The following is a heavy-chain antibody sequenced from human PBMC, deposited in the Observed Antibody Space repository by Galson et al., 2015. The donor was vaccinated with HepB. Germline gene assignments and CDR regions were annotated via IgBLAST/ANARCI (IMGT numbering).Heavy chain of an antibody. CDR1: GFTFSSYG. V-gene: IGHV3-33*01. CDR3: ARDLTTVVTAGWVPAGYYYGMDV. CDR2: IWYDGSNK. D-gene: IGHD4-23*01. Sequence: SLRLSCAASGFTFSSYGMHWVRQAPGKGLEWVAVIWYDGSNKYYADSVKGRFTISRDNSKNTLYLQMNSLRAEDTAVYYCARDLTTVVTAGWVPAGYYYGMDVWGQGTTVTVSS. J-gene: IGHJ6*02.